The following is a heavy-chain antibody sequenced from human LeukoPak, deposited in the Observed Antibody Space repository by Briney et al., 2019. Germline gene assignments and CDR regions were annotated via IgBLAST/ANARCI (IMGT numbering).Heavy chain of an antibody. J-gene: IGHJ6*03. Sequence: ASVKVSCKASGYTFTGYYMHWVRQAPGQGLEWMGWINPNSGGTNYAQKLQGRVTMTTDTSMSIAYMELRSLRSDDTAVYYCARVNFYDSSGYGLVRRGDYMDVWGKGTTVTIFS. CDR1: GYTFTGYY. CDR3: ARVNFYDSSGYGLVRRGDYMDV. V-gene: IGHV1-2*02. D-gene: IGHD3-22*01. CDR2: INPNSGGT.